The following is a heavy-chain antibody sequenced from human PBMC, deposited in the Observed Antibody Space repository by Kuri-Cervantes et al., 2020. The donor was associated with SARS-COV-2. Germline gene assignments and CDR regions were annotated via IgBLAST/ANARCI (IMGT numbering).Heavy chain of an antibody. J-gene: IGHJ5*02. V-gene: IGHV1-2*02. Sequence: GESLKISCKASGYTFTGYYMHWVRQAPGQGLERMGWINPNSGGTNYAQKFQGRVTMTRNTSISTAYMELSSLRSEDTAVYYCARGRRVKQQLAFDPRGQGTLVTVSS. CDR2: INPNSGGT. D-gene: IGHD6-13*01. CDR1: GYTFTGYY. CDR3: ARGRRVKQQLAFDP.